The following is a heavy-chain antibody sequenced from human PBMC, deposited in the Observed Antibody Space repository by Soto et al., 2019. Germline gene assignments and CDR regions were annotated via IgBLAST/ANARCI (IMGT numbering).Heavy chain of an antibody. J-gene: IGHJ5*02. D-gene: IGHD4-17*01. V-gene: IGHV3-21*01. CDR3: AGLMTTVVSNWFDP. CDR2: ISSSSNYI. Sequence: GGSLRLSCAASGFTFSSYSMNWVRQAPGTGLEWVSSISSSSNYIYYADSVKGRFTISRDNAKNSLYLQMNSLRAEDTAVYYCAGLMTTVVSNWFDPWGQGTLVTVSS. CDR1: GFTFSSYS.